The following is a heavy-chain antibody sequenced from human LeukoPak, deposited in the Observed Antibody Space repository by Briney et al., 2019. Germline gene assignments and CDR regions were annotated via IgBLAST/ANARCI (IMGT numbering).Heavy chain of an antibody. D-gene: IGHD7-27*01. J-gene: IGHJ4*02. CDR3: AREPREAGDGYYCDY. V-gene: IGHV4-30-4*08. CDR1: GGSISSGDYY. Sequence: SETLSLTCTVSGGSISSGDYYWSWIRQPPGKGLEWIGNIYYSGSTYYNPSLKHRVTISVDTSKNQFSLKLSSVTAADTAVYYCAREPREAGDGYYCDYWGQGTLVTVSS. CDR2: IYYSGST.